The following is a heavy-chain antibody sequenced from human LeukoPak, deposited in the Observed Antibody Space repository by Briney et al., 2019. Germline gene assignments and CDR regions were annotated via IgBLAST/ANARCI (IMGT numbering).Heavy chain of an antibody. D-gene: IGHD2-2*01. CDR3: ARGYQLPYNWFDP. CDR1: GGSISSGDYY. CDR2: IYYSGST. V-gene: IGHV4-31*03. J-gene: IGHJ5*02. Sequence: SETLSLTCTVSGGSISSGDYYWSWIRQHPGKGLEWIGYIYYSGSTYYNPSLKSRVTLSVDTSKNQFSLKLRSVTAADTAVYYCARGYQLPYNWFDPWGQGTLVTVSS.